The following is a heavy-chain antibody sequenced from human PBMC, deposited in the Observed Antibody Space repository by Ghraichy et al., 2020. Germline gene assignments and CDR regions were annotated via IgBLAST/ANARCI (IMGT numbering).Heavy chain of an antibody. CDR3: AKEGAYYDFWSGYSDYYYYYMDV. J-gene: IGHJ6*03. Sequence: GGSLRLSCAASGFTFSSYGMHWVRQAPGKGLEWVAFIRYDGSNKYYADSVKGRFTISRDSSKNTLYLQMNSLRAEDTAVYYCAKEGAYYDFWSGYSDYYYYYMDVWGKGTTVTVSS. CDR1: GFTFSSYG. D-gene: IGHD3-3*01. CDR2: IRYDGSNK. V-gene: IGHV3-30*02.